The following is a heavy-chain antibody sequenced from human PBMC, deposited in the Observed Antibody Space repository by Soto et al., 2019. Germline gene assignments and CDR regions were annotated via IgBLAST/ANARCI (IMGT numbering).Heavy chain of an antibody. CDR2: IYYSGST. V-gene: IGHV4-59*08. CDR1: GGSISSYY. CDR3: GGHHDS. Sequence: QVQLQESGPGLVKPSETLSLTCTASGGSISSYYWSWIRQPPGKGLEWIGYIYYSGSTNYTPSLTSRVSISVATSKNQFSLKLGSVTAADTAVYYCGGHHDSWGQGTLVTVSS. J-gene: IGHJ4*02.